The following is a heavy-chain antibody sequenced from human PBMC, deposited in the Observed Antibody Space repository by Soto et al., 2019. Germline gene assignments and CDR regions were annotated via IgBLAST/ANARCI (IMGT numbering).Heavy chain of an antibody. V-gene: IGHV3-74*01. J-gene: IGHJ6*02. Sequence: EVQLVESGGGLVQPGGSLRLSCAASGFTFSSYWMHWVRQAPGKGLVWVSRINSDGSITSYADSVQGRFTISRDNAKNTMYLLMNSLRAEDTAVYYCARQEGAAFYYDGMDVWGQVTTVTVSS. CDR1: GFTFSSYW. CDR2: INSDGSIT. CDR3: ARQEGAAFYYDGMDV.